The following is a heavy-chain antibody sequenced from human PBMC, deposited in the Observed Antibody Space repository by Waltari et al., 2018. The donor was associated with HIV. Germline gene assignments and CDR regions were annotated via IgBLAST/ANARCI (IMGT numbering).Heavy chain of an antibody. J-gene: IGHJ3*02. CDR1: GGSISSSSYY. Sequence: QLQLQESGPGLVKPSETLSLTCTVSGGSISSSSYYWGWIRQPPGKGLEWIGSIYYRGSTYYNPSRKSRVTISVDTSKNQFSLKLSSVTAADTAVYYCARIPYYYDSSGYYFDAFDIWGQGTMVTVSS. CDR3: ARIPYYYDSSGYYFDAFDI. CDR2: IYYRGST. D-gene: IGHD3-22*01. V-gene: IGHV4-39*07.